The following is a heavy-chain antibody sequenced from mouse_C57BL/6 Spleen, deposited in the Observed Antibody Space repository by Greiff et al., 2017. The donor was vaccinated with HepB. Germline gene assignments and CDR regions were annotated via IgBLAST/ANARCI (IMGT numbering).Heavy chain of an antibody. V-gene: IGHV1-76*01. CDR1: GYTFTDYY. CDR2: IYPGSGNT. Sequence: QVQLQQSGAELVRPGASVKLSCKASGYTFTDYYINWVKQRPGQGLEWIARIYPGSGNTYYNEKFKGKATLTAEKSSSTAYMQLSSLTSEDSAVYFCARWMVTTGYYYAMDYWGQGTSVTVSS. CDR3: ARWMVTTGYYYAMDY. J-gene: IGHJ4*01. D-gene: IGHD2-2*01.